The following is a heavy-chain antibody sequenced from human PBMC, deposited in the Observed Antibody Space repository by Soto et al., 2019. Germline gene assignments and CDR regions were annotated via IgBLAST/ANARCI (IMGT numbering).Heavy chain of an antibody. CDR1: GYTITKFG. Sequence: QVQLVQSGAEMKKPGASVKVSCKASGYTITKFGISWVRQAPGQGLEWMGWISAPRSNTKYAQKFQGRDTMTTDTSTNTAYMELRSLRSDDSGVFYCARTINRYCTNDICLSPYYSYGLDVWGQGTTVSVSS. CDR2: ISAPRSNT. V-gene: IGHV1-18*01. CDR3: ARTINRYCTNDICLSPYYSYGLDV. D-gene: IGHD2-8*01. J-gene: IGHJ6*02.